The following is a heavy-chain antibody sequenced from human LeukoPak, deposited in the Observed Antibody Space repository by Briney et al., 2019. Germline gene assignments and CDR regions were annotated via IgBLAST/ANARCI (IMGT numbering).Heavy chain of an antibody. CDR3: ARDREYCSGGSCYGEADAFDI. Sequence: SVEVSCKASGGTFSSYAISWVRQAPGQGLEWMGGIIPIFGTANYAQKFQGRVTITADESTSTAYMELRSLRSDDTAVYYCARDREYCSGGSCYGEADAFDIWGQGTMVTVSS. V-gene: IGHV1-69*13. CDR1: GGTFSSYA. CDR2: IIPIFGTA. J-gene: IGHJ3*02. D-gene: IGHD2-15*01.